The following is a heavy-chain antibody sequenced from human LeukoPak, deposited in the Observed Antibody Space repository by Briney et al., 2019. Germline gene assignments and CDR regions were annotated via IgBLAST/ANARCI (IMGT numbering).Heavy chain of an antibody. V-gene: IGHV1-69*13. CDR1: GGTFSSYA. D-gene: IGHD1-26*01. CDR2: IIPIFGTA. CDR3: ARMWELTDAFDI. Sequence: SVKVSCKASGGTFSSYAISWVRQAPGQWLEWMGGIIPIFGTANYAQKFQGRVTITADESTSTAYMEMRSLRSDDTAVYYCARMWELTDAFDIWGQGTMVTVSS. J-gene: IGHJ3*02.